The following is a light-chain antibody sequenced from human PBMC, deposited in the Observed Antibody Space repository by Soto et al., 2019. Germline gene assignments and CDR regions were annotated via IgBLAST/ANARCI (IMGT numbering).Light chain of an antibody. Sequence: DIQMTQSPSTLSAFVGDRVTITCRASQSISTSLAWYQQKPGKAPKLLIYLASSLQSGVPSRFSGSGSGTDFTLTISSLQPEDFATYHCQQSYSTLTFGGGTKVDIK. CDR2: LAS. CDR1: QSISTS. CDR3: QQSYSTLT. J-gene: IGKJ4*01. V-gene: IGKV1-39*01.